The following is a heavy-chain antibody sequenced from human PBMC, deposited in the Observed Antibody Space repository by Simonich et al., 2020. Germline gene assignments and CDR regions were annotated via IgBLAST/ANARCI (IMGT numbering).Heavy chain of an antibody. J-gene: IGHJ3*02. CDR3: ARARLYSSSHAFDI. V-gene: IGHV1-2*02. CDR1: GYTFTGYY. CDR2: INPNSGGT. Sequence: QVQLVQSGAEVKKPGASVKVSCKASGYTFTGYYMHWVRQAPGQGLEGRGRINPNSGGTNYAQKCQGRVTMTRDTSISTAYMELSRLRSDDTAVYYCARARLYSSSHAFDIWGQGTMVTVSS. D-gene: IGHD6-6*01.